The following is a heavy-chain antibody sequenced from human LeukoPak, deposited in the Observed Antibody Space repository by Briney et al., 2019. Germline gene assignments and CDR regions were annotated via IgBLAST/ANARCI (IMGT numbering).Heavy chain of an antibody. J-gene: IGHJ5*02. V-gene: IGHV1-8*02. CDR3: ARGPRNDP. Sequence: GASVKVSFKASGYAFTTYGSNWGGQAAGQGGEWMGWMEPDNGNADYAQKFQGRGTMTRDTAISTAYMELSSLSSDDTAVYFCARGPRNDPWGQGTLVTVSS. CDR2: MEPDNGNA. D-gene: IGHD1-14*01. CDR1: GYAFTTYG.